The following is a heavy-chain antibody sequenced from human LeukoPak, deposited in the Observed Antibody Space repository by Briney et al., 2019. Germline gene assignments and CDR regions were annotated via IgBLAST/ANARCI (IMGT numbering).Heavy chain of an antibody. CDR1: GFTFSSYA. J-gene: IGHJ4*02. CDR3: ATYYDILTGYYMFDY. CDR2: ISGSGGST. V-gene: IGHV3-23*01. D-gene: IGHD3-9*01. Sequence: GGSLRLSCAASGFTFSSYAMSWVRQAPGKGLEWVSAISGSGGSTYYADSVKGRFTISRDNSKNTLYLQMNSLRAEDTAVYYCATYYDILTGYYMFDYWGQGTLVTVSS.